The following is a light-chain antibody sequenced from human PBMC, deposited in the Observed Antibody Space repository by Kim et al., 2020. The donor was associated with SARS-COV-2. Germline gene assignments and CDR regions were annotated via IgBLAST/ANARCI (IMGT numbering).Light chain of an antibody. CDR2: GVS. J-gene: IGLJ3*02. CDR1: HSDIGASNY. Sequence: GRAFTLSCTGAHSDIGASNYIDWYKQHPGKTPKLMIYGVSKRPSWVSDRFSGSKSGHTASLTVSGLQAEDEADYYCTSFTSSATGVFGGGTQLTVL. CDR3: TSFTSSATGV. V-gene: IGLV2-14*04.